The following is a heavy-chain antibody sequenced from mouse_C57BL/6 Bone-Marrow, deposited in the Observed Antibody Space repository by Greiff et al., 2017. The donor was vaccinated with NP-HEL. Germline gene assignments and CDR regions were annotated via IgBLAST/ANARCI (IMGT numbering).Heavy chain of an antibody. V-gene: IGHV1-81*01. D-gene: IGHD2-10*01. CDR2: IYPRSGNT. Sequence: VQLQQSGAELARPGASVKLSCKASGYTFTSYGISWVKQRTGQGLEWIGEIYPRSGNTYYNEKFKGKATLTADKSSSTAYMELRSLTSEDSAVYFCSRDRPTRADFAYWGQGTLVTVSA. CDR1: GYTFTSYG. J-gene: IGHJ3*01. CDR3: SRDRPTRADFAY.